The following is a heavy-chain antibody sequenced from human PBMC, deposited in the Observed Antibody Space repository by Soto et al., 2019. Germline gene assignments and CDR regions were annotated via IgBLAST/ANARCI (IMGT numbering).Heavy chain of an antibody. D-gene: IGHD6-25*01. V-gene: IGHV3-48*02. CDR1: GFTFSRHS. CDR3: ARGAAADYGMDV. Sequence: EVQLVESGGGLVQPGGSLRLSCAASGFTFSRHSMNWVRQAPGKGLEWVSYISSSGSTIYYADSAKGRFTNSRDNAKNSLYLQMNSLRDEDTAVYYCARGAAADYGMDVWGHGTTVTVSS. CDR2: ISSSGSTI. J-gene: IGHJ6*02.